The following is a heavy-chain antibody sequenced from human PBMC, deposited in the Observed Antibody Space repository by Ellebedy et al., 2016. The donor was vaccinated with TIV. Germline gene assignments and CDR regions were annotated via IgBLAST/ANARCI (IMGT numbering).Heavy chain of an antibody. V-gene: IGHV4-61*03. Sequence: SETLSLXXTVSGGSVSRRSYYWSWIRQSPGKGLEWIGYIYYSGSTKYNPSLKSRLTISADTSKKHFSLKLNSATAADTAVYYCTYGVNSDAFDIWGHGTMVTVSS. CDR2: IYYSGST. CDR1: GGSVSRRSYY. J-gene: IGHJ3*02. CDR3: TYGVNSDAFDI. D-gene: IGHD4-23*01.